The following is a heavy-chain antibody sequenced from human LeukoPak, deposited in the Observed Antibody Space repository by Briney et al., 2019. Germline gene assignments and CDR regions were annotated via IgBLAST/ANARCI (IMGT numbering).Heavy chain of an antibody. D-gene: IGHD3-9*01. J-gene: IGHJ5*02. CDR3: ARNLPDWFP. CDR1: GASISSGNYY. Sequence: SETLSLTCTVSGASISSGNYYWRWIRQPAGKGLEWIGRIYTSGSNNDNPSLKSRVTISVDTSKTQFSLKLSSVTAADTAVYYCARNLPDWFPWGQGTLVTVSS. CDR2: IYTSGSN. V-gene: IGHV4-61*02.